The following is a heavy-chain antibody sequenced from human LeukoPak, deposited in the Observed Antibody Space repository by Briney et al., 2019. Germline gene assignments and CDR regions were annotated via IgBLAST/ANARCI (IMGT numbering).Heavy chain of an antibody. CDR1: GYTFTSYA. V-gene: IGHV7-4-1*02. D-gene: IGHD5-18*01. CDR3: ATGGPNKKVDTAMVGGY. J-gene: IGHJ4*02. CDR2: INTNTGNP. Sequence: GASVKVSCKASGYTFTSYAMNWVRQAPGQGLEWMGWINTNTGNPTYAQGFTGRFVFSLDTSVSTAYLQISSLKAEDTAVYYCATGGPNKKVDTAMVGGYWGQGTLVTVSS.